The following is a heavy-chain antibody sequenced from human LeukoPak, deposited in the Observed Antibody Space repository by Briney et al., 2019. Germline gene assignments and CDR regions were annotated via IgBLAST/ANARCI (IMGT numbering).Heavy chain of an antibody. CDR1: GYSFTSYW. J-gene: IGHJ4*02. D-gene: IGHD1-26*01. Sequence: GESLKISCKGSGYSFTSYWIGRVRQMPGKGLEWMGIIYPGDSDTRYSPSFQGQVTISADKSISTAYLQWSSLKASDTAMYYCARRPVGATTLRYFDYWGQGTLVTVSS. V-gene: IGHV5-51*01. CDR2: IYPGDSDT. CDR3: ARRPVGATTLRYFDY.